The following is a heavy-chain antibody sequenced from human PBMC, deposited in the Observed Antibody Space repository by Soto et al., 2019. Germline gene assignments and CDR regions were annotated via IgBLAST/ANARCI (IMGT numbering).Heavy chain of an antibody. Sequence: QVQLVQSGAEVKKPGASVKVSCKASGYTFTNYGTSWVRQAPGQGLEYMGWISGDNGDTHYAQKVQGRVTMTTDTSTTTAYMELRSLRPDDTAVYYCARGPSLGYFQYWGQGTLVTVSS. CDR1: GYTFTNYG. CDR3: ARGPSLGYFQY. V-gene: IGHV1-18*01. CDR2: ISGDNGDT. J-gene: IGHJ1*01. D-gene: IGHD6-6*01.